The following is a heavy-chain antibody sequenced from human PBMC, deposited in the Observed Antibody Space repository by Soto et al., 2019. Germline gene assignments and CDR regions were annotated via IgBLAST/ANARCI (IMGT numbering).Heavy chain of an antibody. Sequence: GGSLRLSCAASGFTFSSYAMSWVRQAPGKGLEWVSAISGSGGSTYYADSVKGRFTISRDNSKNTLYLQMNSLRAEDTAVYYCAKGGTAMVNPLLFDYWGQGTLVTVSS. CDR1: GFTFSSYA. CDR3: AKGGTAMVNPLLFDY. D-gene: IGHD5-18*01. V-gene: IGHV3-23*01. CDR2: ISGSGGST. J-gene: IGHJ4*02.